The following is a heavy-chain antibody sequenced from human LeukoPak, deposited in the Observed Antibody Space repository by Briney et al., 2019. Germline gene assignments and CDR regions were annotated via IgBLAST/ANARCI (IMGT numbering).Heavy chain of an antibody. V-gene: IGHV3-9*01. D-gene: IGHD6-19*01. J-gene: IGHJ5*02. CDR3: AKDMAVSPSNSFDP. CDR1: GFTFDDYA. CDR2: ISWNSGSI. Sequence: GGSLRLSCAASGFTFDDYAMRWVRQAPGKGLEWVSGISWNSGSIGYADSVKGRFTISRDNANNSLYLQMNSLRAEDTALYYCAKDMAVSPSNSFDPWGQGTLVTVSS.